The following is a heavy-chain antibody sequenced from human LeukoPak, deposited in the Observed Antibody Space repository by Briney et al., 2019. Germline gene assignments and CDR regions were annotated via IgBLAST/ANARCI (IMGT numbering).Heavy chain of an antibody. J-gene: IGHJ3*02. CDR2: ISDDGNKQ. V-gene: IGHV3-30*02. CDR1: GFSFLSYG. Sequence: GGSLRLSCEASGFSFLSYGMHWGRQAPGKGLEWVAFISDDGNKQHYGDSVKGRFTISRDNSENTLCLQMNGLRAEDTALYYSAKLASDASGSSRPFFDIWGQGTMVTV. CDR3: AKLASDASGSSRPFFDI. D-gene: IGHD2-8*01.